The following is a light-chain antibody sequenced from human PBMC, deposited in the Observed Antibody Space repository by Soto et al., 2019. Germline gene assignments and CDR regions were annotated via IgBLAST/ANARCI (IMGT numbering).Light chain of an antibody. J-gene: IGKJ2*01. Sequence: EIVLTQSPATLSLSPGERATLSCRASQSVSSNLAWYPQKPGQTPRLLIYDSSNRANGIPDRFSGSGPGTGFTLAISSLEPEDFAGYYCQQRSNWPPYTFGQGTKLEIK. V-gene: IGKV3-11*01. CDR3: QQRSNWPPYT. CDR2: DSS. CDR1: QSVSSN.